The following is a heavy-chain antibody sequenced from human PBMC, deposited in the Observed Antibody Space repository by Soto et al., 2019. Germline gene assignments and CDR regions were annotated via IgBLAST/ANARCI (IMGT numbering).Heavy chain of an antibody. CDR1: GGTFSSYT. D-gene: IGHD6-13*01. Sequence: GASVKVSCKASGGTFSSYTISWVRQAPGQGLEWMGRIIPILGIANYAQKFQGRVTITADKSTSTAYMELSSLRSEDTAVYYCARAPLGSSSWYYFDYWGQGTLVTVSS. CDR3: ARAPLGSSSWYYFDY. CDR2: IIPILGIA. J-gene: IGHJ4*02. V-gene: IGHV1-69*02.